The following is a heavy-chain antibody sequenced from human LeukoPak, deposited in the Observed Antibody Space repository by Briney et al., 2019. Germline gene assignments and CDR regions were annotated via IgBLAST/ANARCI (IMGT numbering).Heavy chain of an antibody. CDR1: GGSISSSSYY. Sequence: SETLSLTCTVSGGSISSSSYYWGWIRQPPGKGLEWIGSIYYSGSTYYNPSLKSRVTISVDTSKNQFSLKLSSVTAADTAVYYCARPRGESSGSYFDAFDIWGQGTMVTVSS. CDR2: IYYSGST. CDR3: ARPRGESSGSYFDAFDI. J-gene: IGHJ3*02. V-gene: IGHV4-39*01. D-gene: IGHD1-26*01.